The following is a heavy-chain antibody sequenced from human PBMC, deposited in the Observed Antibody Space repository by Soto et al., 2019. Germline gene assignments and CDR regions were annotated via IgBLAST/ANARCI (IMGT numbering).Heavy chain of an antibody. D-gene: IGHD3-3*01. CDR3: ARGNYDFWSGYDYNWFDP. CDR2: IYYSGST. CDR1: GGSSSSYY. Sequence: LETLSLTCTVSGGSSSSYYWSWIRQPPGKGLEWIGYIYYSGSTNYNPSLKSRVTISVDTSKNQFSLKLSSVTAADTAVYYCARGNYDFWSGYDYNWFDPWGQGTLVTVSS. J-gene: IGHJ5*02. V-gene: IGHV4-59*01.